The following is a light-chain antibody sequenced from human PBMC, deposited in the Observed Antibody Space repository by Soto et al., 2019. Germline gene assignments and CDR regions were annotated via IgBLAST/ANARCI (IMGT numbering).Light chain of an antibody. J-gene: IGKJ1*01. CDR2: GSS. CDR1: QTIINS. CDR3: QGSHIFLWGT. Sequence: DIQMTQSPSSLSASVGDRVTITCRATQTIINSLNWYQQRPGKAPNLLIYGSSNLQGGVPSRFRGSGPGTEFPLTISSRQPEDSETSFCQGSHIFLWGTFGQGPRV. V-gene: IGKV1-39*01.